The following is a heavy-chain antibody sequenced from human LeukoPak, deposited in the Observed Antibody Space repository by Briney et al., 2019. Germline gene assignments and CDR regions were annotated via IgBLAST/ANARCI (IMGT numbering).Heavy chain of an antibody. Sequence: SETLSLTCTVSGGSISSSSYYWGWIRQPPGKGLEWIGSIYYSGSTYYNPSLKSRVTISVDTSKNQFSLKVSSVTAADTAVYYCARERGSPGYYYYMDVWGKGTTVTVSS. D-gene: IGHD2-15*01. V-gene: IGHV4-39*07. J-gene: IGHJ6*03. CDR1: GGSISSSSYY. CDR2: IYYSGST. CDR3: ARERGSPGYYYYMDV.